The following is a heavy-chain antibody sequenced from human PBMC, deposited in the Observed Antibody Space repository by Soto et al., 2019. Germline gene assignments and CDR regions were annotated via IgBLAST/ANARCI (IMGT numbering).Heavy chain of an antibody. D-gene: IGHD1-26*01. Sequence: QVQLVQSGAEVKKPGSSVKVSCKTSGGTLSSYAIRWMRQAPGQGLAWMGVMIPIFGTANYAQKFQGRFTITADESTSTAYMELSSLRSEDTAVYYCARRQWEQSVRAFDIWGQGTMVTVSS. J-gene: IGHJ3*02. CDR2: MIPIFGTA. V-gene: IGHV1-69*12. CDR3: ARRQWEQSVRAFDI. CDR1: GGTLSSYA.